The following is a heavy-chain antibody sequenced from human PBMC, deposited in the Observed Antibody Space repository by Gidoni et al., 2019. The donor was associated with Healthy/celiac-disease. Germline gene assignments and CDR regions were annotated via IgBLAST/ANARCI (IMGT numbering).Heavy chain of an antibody. D-gene: IGHD2-15*01. CDR1: GFTFSSYW. CDR2: INSDGSST. V-gene: IGHV3-74*01. Sequence: EVQLVESGGGLVQPGGSLRLSCAASGFTFSSYWMPWFRQAPGQGLMWVSRINSDGSSTSYSDSVKGRFTISRDNAKNTLYRQMNSLRAEDTAVYYCARGGNEVVVAAGNWFDPWGQGTLVTVSS. CDR3: ARGGNEVVVAAGNWFDP. J-gene: IGHJ5*02.